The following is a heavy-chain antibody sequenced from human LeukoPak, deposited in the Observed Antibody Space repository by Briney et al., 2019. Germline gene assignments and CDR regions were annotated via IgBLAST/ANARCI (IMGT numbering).Heavy chain of an antibody. CDR1: GYIFIGHY. Sequence: APVKVSCKASGYIFIGHYMHWVRQAPGQGLEWMGWINGNDGGTNYAQKFQDRVTMTRDMFISTAYMELSSLTTDDTAVYYCARDFNWGPDYWGQGTLVTVSS. CDR2: INGNDGGT. CDR3: ARDFNWGPDY. J-gene: IGHJ4*02. D-gene: IGHD7-27*01. V-gene: IGHV1-2*02.